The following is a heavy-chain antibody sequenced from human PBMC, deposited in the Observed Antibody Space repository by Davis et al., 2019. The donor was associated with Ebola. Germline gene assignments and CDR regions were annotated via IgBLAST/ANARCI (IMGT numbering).Heavy chain of an antibody. CDR2: IVVGSGKT. CDR3: ATSAGTVGKFYF. J-gene: IGHJ4*02. Sequence: SVTVSCKTYGFTFSSSGMQWVRQARGQRLEWIGGIVVGSGKTNYAQKFRERLTMTREMSTSTAYMELRSLRFEDTAVYYCATSAGTVGKFYFWGQGTLVTVSS. V-gene: IGHV1-58*02. CDR1: GFTFSSSG. D-gene: IGHD1-14*01.